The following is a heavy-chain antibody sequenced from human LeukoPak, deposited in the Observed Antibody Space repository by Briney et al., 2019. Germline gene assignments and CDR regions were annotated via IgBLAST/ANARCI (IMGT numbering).Heavy chain of an antibody. D-gene: IGHD6-19*01. Sequence: GGSLRLSCAASGFIFSRYDMNWVRQAPGKGLEWVAGISASGGNTYYADSLKGRFTISRDNSKNTLSLQMNGLRAEDTAVYYCAKDSQGIAVAGDYFDYWGQGTLVTVSS. J-gene: IGHJ4*02. CDR3: AKDSQGIAVAGDYFDY. CDR2: ISASGGNT. V-gene: IGHV3-23*01. CDR1: GFIFSRYD.